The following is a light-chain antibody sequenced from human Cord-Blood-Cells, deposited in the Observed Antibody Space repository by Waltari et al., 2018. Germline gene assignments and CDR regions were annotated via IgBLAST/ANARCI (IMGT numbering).Light chain of an antibody. CDR1: QGISSA. CDR3: QQFNSYPFT. J-gene: IGKJ3*01. V-gene: IGKV1-13*02. CDR2: DAS. Sequence: AIQLTQSPSSLSASVGDRVTITCRASQGISSALAWYQQKPGKAPKLLIYDASSFESGVPSRFSGSGSGTDLTLTISSLQPEDFATYCCQQFNSYPFTFGPGTKVDIK.